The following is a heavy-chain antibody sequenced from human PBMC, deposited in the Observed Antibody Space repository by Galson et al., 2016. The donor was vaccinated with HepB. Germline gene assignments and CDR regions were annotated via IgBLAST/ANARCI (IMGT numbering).Heavy chain of an antibody. CDR1: GYTSSDHY. CDR3: VRWVSGAADY. CDR2: TRNRRNSFIT. V-gene: IGHV3-72*01. D-gene: IGHD6-13*01. J-gene: IGHJ4*02. Sequence: SLRLSCAASGYTSSDHYMDWVRQATGKGLEWVGRTRNRRNSFITEYAASVRGRFTISRDDSKNSVYLQMNSLKTEDTAVYYRVRWVSGAADYWGQGDLVTVSS.